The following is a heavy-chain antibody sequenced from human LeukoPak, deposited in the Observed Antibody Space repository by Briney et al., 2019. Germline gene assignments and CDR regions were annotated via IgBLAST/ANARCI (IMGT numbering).Heavy chain of an antibody. Sequence: GGALRLSCAASGFTFSTYNMNWVRQAPGKGLEWVSSITSGGGYTYYADSVKGRFTTSRDNAKNSLSLRLDSLRAEDTAVYYCARGHYDVLTSSYKWTPDYWGQGTLVTVSS. CDR3: ARGHYDVLTSSYKWTPDY. CDR2: ITSGGGYT. CDR1: GFTFSTYN. D-gene: IGHD3-9*01. J-gene: IGHJ4*02. V-gene: IGHV3-21*06.